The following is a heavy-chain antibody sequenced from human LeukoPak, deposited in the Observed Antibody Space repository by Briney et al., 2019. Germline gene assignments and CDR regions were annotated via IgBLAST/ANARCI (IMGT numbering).Heavy chain of an antibody. D-gene: IGHD3-10*01. J-gene: IGHJ6*02. Sequence: PGGSLRLSCAASGFTFSSYAMHWVRQAPGKGLEWVAVISYDGSNKYYADSVKGRFTISRDNSKNTLYLQMNSLRAEDTAVYYCARDIGGPDYYYYYGTDVWGQGTTVTVSS. V-gene: IGHV3-30-3*01. CDR1: GFTFSSYA. CDR2: ISYDGSNK. CDR3: ARDIGGPDYYYYYGTDV.